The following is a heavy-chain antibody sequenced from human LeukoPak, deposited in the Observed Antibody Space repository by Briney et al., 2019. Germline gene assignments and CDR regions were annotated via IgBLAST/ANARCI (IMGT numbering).Heavy chain of an antibody. Sequence: GSLSLSCAASGFTFDDYGMSWVRPVPGKGLEWVSGINWNGDSTGYVDSVKGRFTISRDNAKNSLYLHMNSLRAEDTAFYYCARETGTLDYYYYMDVWGKGTTVTVSS. D-gene: IGHD1-1*01. CDR1: GFTFDDYG. CDR3: ARETGTLDYYYYMDV. V-gene: IGHV3-20*04. J-gene: IGHJ6*03. CDR2: INWNGDST.